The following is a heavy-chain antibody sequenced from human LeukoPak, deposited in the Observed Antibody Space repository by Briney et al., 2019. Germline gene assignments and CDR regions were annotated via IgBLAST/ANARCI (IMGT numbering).Heavy chain of an antibody. D-gene: IGHD3-22*01. J-gene: IGHJ6*03. CDR2: VYDSGST. CDR1: GGSTTSYY. V-gene: IGHV4-59*12. Sequence: ETLSLTCTVSGGSTTSYYWNWIRLPPGKGLEWIGYVYDSGSTNYNPSLKSRVTMSVDTSKNQFSLKLSSVTAADTAVYYCARDRYYDSSGDYYYYMDVWGKGTTVTISS. CDR3: ARDRYYDSSGDYYYYMDV.